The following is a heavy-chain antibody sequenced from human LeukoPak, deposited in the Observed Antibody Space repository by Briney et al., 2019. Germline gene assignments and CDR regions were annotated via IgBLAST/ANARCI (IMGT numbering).Heavy chain of an antibody. CDR2: INSDGSST. Sequence: PGGSLRLSCAASGFTFSSYWMHWVRQAPGKGLVWVSRINSDGSSTSYADSVKGRFTISRDNAKNTLYLQMNSLRAEDTAVYYCAREGVTMVRGVPSKPHYYYYMDVWGKGTTVTVSS. CDR1: GFTFSSYW. V-gene: IGHV3-74*01. D-gene: IGHD3-10*01. J-gene: IGHJ6*03. CDR3: AREGVTMVRGVPSKPHYYYYMDV.